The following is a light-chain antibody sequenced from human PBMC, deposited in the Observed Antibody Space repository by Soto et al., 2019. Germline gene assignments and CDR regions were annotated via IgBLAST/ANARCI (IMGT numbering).Light chain of an antibody. CDR2: KAS. Sequence: DIQMTQSPSTLSASVGDRVTITCRARRNISSWLAWYQQKPGKAPKLLIYKASSLESGVPSRFSGSGSGTEFTLTITSLQPDDFATYYCQQYNSYSTFGQGTKVEIK. J-gene: IGKJ1*01. V-gene: IGKV1-5*03. CDR1: RNISSW. CDR3: QQYNSYST.